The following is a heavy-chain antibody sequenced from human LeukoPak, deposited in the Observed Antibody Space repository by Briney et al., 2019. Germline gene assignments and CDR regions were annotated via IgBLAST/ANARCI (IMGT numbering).Heavy chain of an antibody. CDR1: GYILTGLS. D-gene: IGHD3-22*01. CDR2: FDRAAGET. CDR3: ATGYYYDSSGFGY. J-gene: IGHJ4*02. V-gene: IGHV1-24*01. Sequence: ASVKVSCKVSGYILTGLSVHWVRQAPGKGLGWMGGFDRAAGETAYAQNFQGRVTMTEDTSTDTAYMELSSLRSEDTAIYYCATGYYYDSSGFGYWGQGTLLTVSS.